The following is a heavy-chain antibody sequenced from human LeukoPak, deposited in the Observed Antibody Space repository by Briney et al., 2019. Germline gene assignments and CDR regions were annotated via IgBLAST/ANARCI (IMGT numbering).Heavy chain of an antibody. CDR1: GGSFSGYY. D-gene: IGHD6-19*01. V-gene: IGHV4-34*01. CDR2: INHSGST. J-gene: IGHJ3*02. CDR3: ASLPGIAVAGDFDI. Sequence: PSETLSLTCAVYGGSFSGYYWSWIRQPPGKGLEWIGEINHSGSTNYNPSLKSRVTISVDTSKNQFSLKLSSVTAADTAVYYCASLPGIAVAGDFDIWGQGTMVTVSS.